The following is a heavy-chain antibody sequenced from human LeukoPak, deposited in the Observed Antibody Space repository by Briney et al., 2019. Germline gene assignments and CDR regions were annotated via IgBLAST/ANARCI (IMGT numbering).Heavy chain of an antibody. D-gene: IGHD2-2*01. J-gene: IGHJ5*02. CDR3: ARGGYCSSTSCYLNWFDP. Sequence: KSSETLSLTCAVYGGSFSGYYWSWIRQPPGKGLEWIGEINHSGSTNYNPSLKSRVTISVDTSKNQFSLKLSSVTAADTAVYYCARGGYCSSTSCYLNWFDPWGQGTLVTVSS. CDR1: GGSFSGYY. CDR2: INHSGST. V-gene: IGHV4-34*01.